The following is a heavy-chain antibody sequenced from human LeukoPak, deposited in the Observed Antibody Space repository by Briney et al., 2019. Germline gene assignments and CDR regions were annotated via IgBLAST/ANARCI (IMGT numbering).Heavy chain of an antibody. CDR2: MNPNSGNT. V-gene: IGHV1-8*01. Sequence: ASVKVYCKASGYTFTSYDINWVRQATGQGLEWMGWMNPNSGNTGYAQKFQGRVTMTRNTSISTAYMELSSLRSEDTAVYYCARVYCSSTSCYDILSYWGQGTLVTVSS. CDR3: ARVYCSSTSCYDILSY. J-gene: IGHJ4*02. D-gene: IGHD2-2*01. CDR1: GYTFTSYD.